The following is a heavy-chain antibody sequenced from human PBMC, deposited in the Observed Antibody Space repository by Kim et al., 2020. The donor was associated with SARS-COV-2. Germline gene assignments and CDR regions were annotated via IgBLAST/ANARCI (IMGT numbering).Heavy chain of an antibody. J-gene: IGHJ4*02. Sequence: GGSLRLSCAASQFTFSSYTMHWVRQSPGKGLEWVAGLSYDGTDDYYADSVKGRFTISRDTSKKTLYLDMTGLTTDDTAVYYCARNGRNTMIRGVIFYCGQGTLVTVSS. CDR1: QFTFSSYT. D-gene: IGHD3-10*01. CDR2: LSYDGTDD. V-gene: IGHV3-30*04. CDR3: ARNGRNTMIRGVIFY.